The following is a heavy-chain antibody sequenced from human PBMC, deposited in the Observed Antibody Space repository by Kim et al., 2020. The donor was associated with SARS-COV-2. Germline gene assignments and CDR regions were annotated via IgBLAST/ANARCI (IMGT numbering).Heavy chain of an antibody. V-gene: IGHV5-10-1*01. Sequence: GESLKISCKGSGYSFTSYWISWVRQMPGKGLEWMGRIDTSDYYTNYSPSFQGHVTIPADKSISTAYLQWSSLKASDTAMYYCATYATYYDFSWGGIDVWGQGTTVTVSS. CDR1: GYSFTSYW. D-gene: IGHD3-3*01. CDR3: ATYATYYDFSWGGIDV. J-gene: IGHJ6*02. CDR2: IDTSDYYT.